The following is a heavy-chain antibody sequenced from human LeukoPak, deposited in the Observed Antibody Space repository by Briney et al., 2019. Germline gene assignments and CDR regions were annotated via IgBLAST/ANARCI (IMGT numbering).Heavy chain of an antibody. CDR3: AKTYYYGSGSYLYYYYYYMDV. D-gene: IGHD3-10*01. Sequence: ASVKVSCKASGGTFSSYAISWVRQAPGQGLEWMGGIIPIFGTANYAQKFQRRVTITADESTSTAYMELSSLRSEDTAVYYCAKTYYYGSGSYLYYYYYYMDVWGKGTTVTVSS. J-gene: IGHJ6*03. V-gene: IGHV1-69*13. CDR1: GGTFSSYA. CDR2: IIPIFGTA.